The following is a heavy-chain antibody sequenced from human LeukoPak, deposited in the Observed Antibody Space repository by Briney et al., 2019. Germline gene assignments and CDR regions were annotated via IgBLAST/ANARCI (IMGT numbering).Heavy chain of an antibody. CDR2: ISGSGGST. Sequence: PGGSLRLSCAASGFTFSNYVMTWVRQAPGKGLEWVSAISGSGGSTYYADSVKGRFTISRDNSRNTLYLQMNSLRAEDTAVYYCANFGCSSTTCLDYWGQGTLVTVSS. D-gene: IGHD2-2*01. CDR1: GFTFSNYV. V-gene: IGHV3-23*01. CDR3: ANFGCSSTTCLDY. J-gene: IGHJ4*02.